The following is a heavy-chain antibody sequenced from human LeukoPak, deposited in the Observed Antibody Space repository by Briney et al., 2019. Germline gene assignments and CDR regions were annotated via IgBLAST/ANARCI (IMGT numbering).Heavy chain of an antibody. D-gene: IGHD3-16*01. CDR3: ARGLGSSADYHNY. CDR1: GGTFSSYA. Sequence: GASVKVSCKASGGTFSSYAISWVRQAPGQGLEWMGWMNPNSGNTGYAQKFQGRVTMTRNTPITTAYMELSGLRSEDTAVYYCARGLGSSADYHNYWGQGTLVTVSP. CDR2: MNPNSGNT. V-gene: IGHV1-8*02. J-gene: IGHJ4*02.